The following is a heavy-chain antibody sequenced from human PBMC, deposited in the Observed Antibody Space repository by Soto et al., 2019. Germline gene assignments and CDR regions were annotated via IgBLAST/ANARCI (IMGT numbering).Heavy chain of an antibody. CDR1: GGSISSYY. D-gene: IGHD4-4*01. V-gene: IGHV4-59*01. CDR3: ARAKVITFTPYYGMDV. Sequence: SETLSLTCTVSGGSISSYYWSWIRQPPGKGLEWIGYIYYSGSTNYNPSLKSRVTISVDTSKNQFSLKLSSVTAADTAVYYCARAKVITFTPYYGMDVWGQGTTVTVS. J-gene: IGHJ6*02. CDR2: IYYSGST.